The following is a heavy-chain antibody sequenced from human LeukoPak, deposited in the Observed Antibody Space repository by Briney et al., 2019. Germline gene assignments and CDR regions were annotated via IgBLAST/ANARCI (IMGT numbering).Heavy chain of an antibody. CDR2: ISSSNI. D-gene: IGHD3-9*01. J-gene: IGHJ3*02. CDR3: ARDWYDNSDAFDI. V-gene: IGHV3-21*01. Sequence: GGSLRLSCAASGFMFSRYSMNWVRQAPGKGLEWVSSISSSNIYYADSVKGRFTISRDNAKNSLYLQMNSLRAEDTAVYYCARDWYDNSDAFDIWGQGTMVTVSS. CDR1: GFMFSRYS.